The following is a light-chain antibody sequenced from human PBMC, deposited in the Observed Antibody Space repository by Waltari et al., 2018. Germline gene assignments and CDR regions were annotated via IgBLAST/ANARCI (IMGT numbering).Light chain of an antibody. V-gene: IGKV1-39*01. J-gene: IGKJ5*01. CDR2: AAS. CDR3: QQSYSTPIT. Sequence: SVGDRVTITCRASQSISSYLNWYQQKPGKAPKLLIYAASSLQSGVPSRFSGSGSGTDFTLTISSLQPEDFATYYCQQSYSTPITFGQGTRLEIK. CDR1: QSISSY.